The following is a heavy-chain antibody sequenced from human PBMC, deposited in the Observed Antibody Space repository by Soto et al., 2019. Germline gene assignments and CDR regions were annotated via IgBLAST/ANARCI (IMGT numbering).Heavy chain of an antibody. Sequence: SETLSLTCAVYGGSFSGYYWSWIRQPPGKGLEWIGEINHSGSTNYNPSLKSRVAIAVDTSKNQFSLKLSSVTAADTAVYYCARVPGPWGQGTLVTVSS. V-gene: IGHV4-34*01. D-gene: IGHD7-27*01. J-gene: IGHJ5*02. CDR2: INHSGST. CDR3: ARVPGP. CDR1: GGSFSGYY.